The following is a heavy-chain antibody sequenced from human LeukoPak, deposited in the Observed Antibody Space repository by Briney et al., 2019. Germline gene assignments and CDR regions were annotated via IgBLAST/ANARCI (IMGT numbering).Heavy chain of an antibody. CDR3: ARDRSGWDHYLDD. J-gene: IGHJ4*02. CDR2: IKQDGSEK. D-gene: IGHD6-19*01. Sequence: PGGSLRLSCASSGFAFSTYWMSWVRQAPGKGLEWVANIKQDGSEKFYVDSVKGRFTISRDNAKNSLYLQMNSLRVEDTAVYYCARDRSGWDHYLDDWGQGTLVTVSS. CDR1: GFAFSTYW. V-gene: IGHV3-7*01.